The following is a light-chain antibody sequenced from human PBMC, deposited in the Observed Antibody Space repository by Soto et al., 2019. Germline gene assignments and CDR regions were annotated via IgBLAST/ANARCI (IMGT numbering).Light chain of an antibody. CDR1: QSVLYSSVNKNY. J-gene: IGKJ2*01. CDR3: QQHYTTPYT. Sequence: DIVMTQSPDSLAVSLGERATINCKSSQSVLYSSVNKNYLAWYQQKPGQPPKLLIYWASTREPGVPDRFSGSGSGTDFTLYISSLQAEDVAVYYCQQHYTTPYTFGQGTKVEIK. CDR2: WAS. V-gene: IGKV4-1*01.